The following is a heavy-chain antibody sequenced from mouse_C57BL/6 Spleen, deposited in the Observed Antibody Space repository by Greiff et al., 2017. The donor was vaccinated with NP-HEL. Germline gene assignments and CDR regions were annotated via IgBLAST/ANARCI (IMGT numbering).Heavy chain of an antibody. CDR1: GYPSPSYW. CDR3: ARSYDYPYYFDY. Sequence: QVQLQQPGAELVKPGASVKLSCKAPGYPSPSYWMPWLTQRPGRGLEWIGRFDPNSGGTKYNEKFKSKATLTVDKPSSTAYMQLSSLTSEDSAVYYCARSYDYPYYFDYWGQGTTLTVSS. D-gene: IGHD2-4*01. J-gene: IGHJ2*01. V-gene: IGHV1-72*01. CDR2: FDPNSGGT.